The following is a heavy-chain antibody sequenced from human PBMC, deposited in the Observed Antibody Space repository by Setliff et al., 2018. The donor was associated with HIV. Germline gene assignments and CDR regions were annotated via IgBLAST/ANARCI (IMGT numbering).Heavy chain of an antibody. D-gene: IGHD3-22*01. CDR1: GGSISSGSYF. CDR2: IYTSGST. J-gene: IGHJ4*02. V-gene: IGHV4-61*02. CDR3: ARLVVITTNFDY. Sequence: SETLSLTCTVSGGSISSGSYFWTWIRQPAGKGLEWIGRIYTSGSTNYNPSLKSRVTISVDTSKNQFSLKLSSVTAADTAVYYCARLVVITTNFDYWGQGTLVTVSS.